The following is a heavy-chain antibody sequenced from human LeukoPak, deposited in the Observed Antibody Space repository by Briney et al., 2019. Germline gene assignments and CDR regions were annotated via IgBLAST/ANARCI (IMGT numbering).Heavy chain of an antibody. J-gene: IGHJ4*02. D-gene: IGHD4-17*01. CDR3: ARRLRRNYFDY. V-gene: IGHV3-23*01. CDR1: GFTFSNYG. CDR2: ISGSGGST. Sequence: GGSLRLSCAASGFTFSNYGMHWVRQAPGKGLEWVSAISGSGGSTYYADSVKGRFTISRDNSKNTLYLQMNSLRAEDTAVYYCARRLRRNYFDYWGQGTLVTVSS.